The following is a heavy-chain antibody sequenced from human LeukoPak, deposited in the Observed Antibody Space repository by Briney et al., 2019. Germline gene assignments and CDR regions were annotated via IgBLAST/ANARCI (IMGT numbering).Heavy chain of an antibody. CDR3: ARLDTAMDYSAFDI. V-gene: IGHV3-48*04. D-gene: IGHD5-18*01. Sequence: GGSLRLSCAASGFTFSGYSMNWVRQAPGKGLEWVSYISGSSSIIYYADSVKGRFTISRDNAKNSLYLQMNSLRAEDTAVYYCARLDTAMDYSAFDIWGQGTMVTVSS. CDR1: GFTFSGYS. CDR2: ISGSSSII. J-gene: IGHJ3*02.